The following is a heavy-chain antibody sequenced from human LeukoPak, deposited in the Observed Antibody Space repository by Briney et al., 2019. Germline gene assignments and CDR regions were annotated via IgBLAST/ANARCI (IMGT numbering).Heavy chain of an antibody. V-gene: IGHV1-69*13. Sequence: SVKVSCKASGGTFSSYAISWVRQAPGQGLEWMGGIIPIFGTANYAQKFQGRVTITADESTSTAYMELSSLRPEDTAVYYCAREPRYSSIAARSRYFDYWGQGTLVTVSS. CDR3: AREPRYSSIAARSRYFDY. J-gene: IGHJ4*02. CDR2: IIPIFGTA. D-gene: IGHD6-6*01. CDR1: GGTFSSYA.